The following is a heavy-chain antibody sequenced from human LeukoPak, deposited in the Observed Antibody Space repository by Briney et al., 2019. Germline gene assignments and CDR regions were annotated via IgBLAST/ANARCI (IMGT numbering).Heavy chain of an antibody. V-gene: IGHV1-2*02. Sequence: GASVKVSCKASGYTFTGYYMHWVRQAPGQGLEWMGWINPNNGGTNYAQKFQGRVTMTRDTSINTANMELSSLRSDDKALYYCAREMESATVVTPGYWGQGTLVTVSS. CDR1: GYTFTGYY. CDR2: INPNNGGT. J-gene: IGHJ4*02. CDR3: AREMESATVVTPGY. D-gene: IGHD4-23*01.